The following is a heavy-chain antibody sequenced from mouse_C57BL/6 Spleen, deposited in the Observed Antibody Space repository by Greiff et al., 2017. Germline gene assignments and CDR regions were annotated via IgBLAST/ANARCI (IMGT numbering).Heavy chain of an antibody. CDR3: ARWEVVATGYFDY. J-gene: IGHJ2*01. Sequence: EVKVVESGPELVKPGASVKISCKASGYSFTGYYMNWVKQSPEKSLEWIGEINPSTGGTTYNQKFKAKATLTVDKSSSTAYMQLKSLTSEDSAVYYCARWEVVATGYFDYWGQGTTLTVSS. V-gene: IGHV1-42*01. CDR1: GYSFTGYY. D-gene: IGHD1-1*01. CDR2: INPSTGGT.